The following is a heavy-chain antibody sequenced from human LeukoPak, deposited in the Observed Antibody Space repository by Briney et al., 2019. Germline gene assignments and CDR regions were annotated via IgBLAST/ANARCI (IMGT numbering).Heavy chain of an antibody. CDR3: ARANEPDCSSTSCYQTGWFDP. CDR1: GYTFTSYG. J-gene: IGHJ5*02. D-gene: IGHD2-2*01. V-gene: IGHV1-18*01. CDR2: ISAYNGNT. Sequence: ASVKVSCMASGYTFTSYGISWVRQAPGQGLEWMGWISAYNGNTNYAQKLQGRVTMTTDTSTSTAYMELSSLRSEDTAVYYCARANEPDCSSTSCYQTGWFDPWGQGTLVTVSS.